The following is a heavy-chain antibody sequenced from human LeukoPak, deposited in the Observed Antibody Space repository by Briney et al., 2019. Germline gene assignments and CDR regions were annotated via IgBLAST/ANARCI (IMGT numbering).Heavy chain of an antibody. CDR1: GGSISSGGYY. J-gene: IGHJ4*02. CDR2: IYYSGST. CDR3: ARASREYSGYTDY. V-gene: IGHV4-31*03. D-gene: IGHD5-12*01. Sequence: SETLSLTCTVSGGSISSGGYYWSWIRQHPGKGLEWIGYIYYSGSTSYNPSLKSRITISVDTSKNQFSLKLSSVTAADTAVYYCARASREYSGYTDYWGQGTLVTVSS.